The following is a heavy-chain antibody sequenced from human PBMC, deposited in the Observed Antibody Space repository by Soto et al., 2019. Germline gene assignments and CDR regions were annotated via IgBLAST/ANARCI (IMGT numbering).Heavy chain of an antibody. CDR3: ARDPGIAARPYDY. D-gene: IGHD6-6*01. V-gene: IGHV3-33*01. Sequence: QVQLVESGGGVVQPGRSLRLSCAASGFTFSSYGMHWVRQAPGKGLEWVAVIWYDGSNKYYADSVKGRFTISRDNSKNTLYLQMNSLRAEDTAVYYCARDPGIAARPYDYWGQGTLVTVSA. CDR2: IWYDGSNK. CDR1: GFTFSSYG. J-gene: IGHJ4*02.